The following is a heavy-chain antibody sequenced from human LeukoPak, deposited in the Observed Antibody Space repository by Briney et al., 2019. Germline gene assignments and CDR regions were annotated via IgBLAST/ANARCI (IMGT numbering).Heavy chain of an antibody. CDR2: IKTDGSST. J-gene: IGHJ4*02. D-gene: IGHD6-6*01. CDR3: ASDSSSSGGLEY. CDR1: GFTFSSYW. V-gene: IGHV3-74*01. Sequence: GGSLRLSCAASGFTFSSYWMHWVRQVPGKGLMWVSRIKTDGSSTSYADSVKGRFTISRDNARNSLYLQMNSLRAEDTAVYYCASDSSSSGGLEYWGQGTLVTVSS.